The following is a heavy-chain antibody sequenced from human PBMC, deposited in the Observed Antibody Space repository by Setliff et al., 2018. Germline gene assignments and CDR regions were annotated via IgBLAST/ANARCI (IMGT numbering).Heavy chain of an antibody. J-gene: IGHJ4*01. V-gene: IGHV5-51*01. D-gene: IGHD4-4*01. CDR1: GYRFTTYW. CDR2: GFSGDSDA. CDR3: ATSTIITYYFDY. Sequence: GESLKISCKGSGYRFTTYWIGWVRQMPGKGLEWMGIGFSGDSDARYSPSFRGQVTFSSDKSINTLYLQMKSLRAEDTGIYYCATSTIITYYFDYWGHGTLVTVSS.